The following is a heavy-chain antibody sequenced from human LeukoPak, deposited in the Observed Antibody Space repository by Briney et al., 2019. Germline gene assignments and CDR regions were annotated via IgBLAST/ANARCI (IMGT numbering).Heavy chain of an antibody. CDR2: IIPIFGTA. Sequence: GASVKVSCKASGGTFISYAISWVRQAPGQGLEWMGGIIPIFGTANYAQKFQGRVTITADESTSTAYMELSSLRSEDTAVYYCATGAQYYYDSSGYLLYGMDVWGQGTTVTVSS. J-gene: IGHJ6*02. CDR1: GGTFISYA. V-gene: IGHV1-69*13. D-gene: IGHD3-22*01. CDR3: ATGAQYYYDSSGYLLYGMDV.